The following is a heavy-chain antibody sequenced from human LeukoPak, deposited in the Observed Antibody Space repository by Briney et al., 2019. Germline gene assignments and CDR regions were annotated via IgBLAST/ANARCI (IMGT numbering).Heavy chain of an antibody. D-gene: IGHD6-13*01. Sequence: SEALSLTCTVSGGSISSSSYYWGWIRQPPGKGLEWIGSIYYSGSTYYNPSLTIRFTISLAPSNHQFSLKLSSLTAADTAVYYCARDYGIAAALGWFDPWGQGTLVTVSS. V-gene: IGHV4-39*07. CDR2: IYYSGST. CDR1: GGSISSSSYY. J-gene: IGHJ5*02. CDR3: ARDYGIAAALGWFDP.